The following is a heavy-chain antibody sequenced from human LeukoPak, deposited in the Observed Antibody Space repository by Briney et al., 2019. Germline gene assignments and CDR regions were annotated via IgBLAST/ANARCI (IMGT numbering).Heavy chain of an antibody. Sequence: GGPLRLSCAASGFTFSSYAMSWVRQAPGKGLEWVSAISGSGGSTYYADSVKGRFTISRDNSKNTLYLQMNSLRAEDTAVYYCAKEGVTMVRGVIEGYFDYWGQGTLVTVSS. CDR3: AKEGVTMVRGVIEGYFDY. D-gene: IGHD3-10*01. V-gene: IGHV3-23*01. CDR2: ISGSGGST. CDR1: GFTFSSYA. J-gene: IGHJ4*02.